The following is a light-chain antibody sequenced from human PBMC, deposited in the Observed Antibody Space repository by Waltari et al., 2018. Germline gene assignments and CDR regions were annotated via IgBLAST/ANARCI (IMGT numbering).Light chain of an antibody. V-gene: IGKV3-15*01. J-gene: IGKJ4*01. Sequence: EVVMTQSPATLSVSPGERVTLSCRASQSVSRFVAWYQQKPGQAPRPLIYARSSSASAIQDWCSGSGEGKEGKRKRRGLQSEDFAVYYCQQYNDWPPLTFGGGTKLEIK. CDR2: ARS. CDR1: QSVSRF. CDR3: QQYNDWPPLT.